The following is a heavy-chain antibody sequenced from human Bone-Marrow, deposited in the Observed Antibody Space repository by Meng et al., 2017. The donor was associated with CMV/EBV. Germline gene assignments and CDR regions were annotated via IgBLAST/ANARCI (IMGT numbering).Heavy chain of an antibody. V-gene: IGHV1-69*05. CDR2: IIPIFGTA. CDR3: ARDTAYYYGSGSSSP. J-gene: IGHJ5*02. D-gene: IGHD3-10*01. CDR1: GYTFTGYY. Sequence: SVKVSCKASGYTFTGYYMHWVRQAPGQGLEWMGGIIPIFGTANYAQKFQGRVTITTDESTSTAYMELSSLRSEDTAVYYCARDTAYYYGSGSSSPWGQGTLVTVSS.